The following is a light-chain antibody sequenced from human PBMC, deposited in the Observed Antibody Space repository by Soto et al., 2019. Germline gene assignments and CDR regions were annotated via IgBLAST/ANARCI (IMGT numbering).Light chain of an antibody. Sequence: QSALTQPASVSGSPGQSITISCTGTSSDVGAYNYVSWYQQHPGKAPKLIIYDVSNRPSGVSNRFSGSKSGNTASLSISALQSEDEADFSCSSYTTSATYVFPPGT. CDR3: SSYTTSATYV. J-gene: IGLJ1*01. CDR1: SSDVGAYNY. V-gene: IGLV2-14*01. CDR2: DVS.